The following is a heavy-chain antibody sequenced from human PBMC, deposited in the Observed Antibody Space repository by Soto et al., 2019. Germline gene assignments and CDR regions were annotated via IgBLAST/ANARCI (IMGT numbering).Heavy chain of an antibody. V-gene: IGHV3-30*18. J-gene: IGHJ4*02. CDR2: ISDDGDKR. CDR1: GFTFSNYG. CDR3: AKARVRIVGANSFDY. Sequence: GGSLRLSCVVSGFTFSNYGMHWVRQPPGKGLEWVALISDDGDKRYYADSVRGRLIISRDNSKDTLYLQMNSLGPDDTAVYFCAKARVRIVGANSFDYWGQGTPVTVSS. D-gene: IGHD1-26*01.